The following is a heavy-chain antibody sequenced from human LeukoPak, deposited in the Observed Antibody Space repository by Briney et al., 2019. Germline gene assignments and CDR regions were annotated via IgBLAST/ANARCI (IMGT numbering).Heavy chain of an antibody. D-gene: IGHD3-16*02. Sequence: GGSLRLSCAASGFTFSNYNMNWVRQAPGKGLEWVSYISSSGSTIYYADSVKGRFTISRDNAKNSLYLQMNSLRAEDTAVYYCASNDYVWGSYRTDNWFDPWGQGTLVTVSS. CDR1: GFTFSNYN. J-gene: IGHJ5*02. V-gene: IGHV3-48*04. CDR2: ISSSGSTI. CDR3: ASNDYVWGSYRTDNWFDP.